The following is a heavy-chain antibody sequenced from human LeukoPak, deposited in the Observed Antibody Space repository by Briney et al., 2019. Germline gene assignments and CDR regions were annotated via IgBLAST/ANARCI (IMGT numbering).Heavy chain of an antibody. V-gene: IGHV3-9*01. J-gene: IGHJ6*02. CDR2: ITWNSNSI. CDR3: ARESCSGGSCYSWHYYGMDV. CDR1: GLTFDDYA. D-gene: IGHD2-15*01. Sequence: GGSLRLSCAASGLTFDDYAMHWVRQAPGKGLEWVSGITWNSNSIGYADSVKGRFTISRDNAKNSLYLQMNSLRAEDTAVYYCARESCSGGSCYSWHYYGMDVWGQGTTVTVSS.